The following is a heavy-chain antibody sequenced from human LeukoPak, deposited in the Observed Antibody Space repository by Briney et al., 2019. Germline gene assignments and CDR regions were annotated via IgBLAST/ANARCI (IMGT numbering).Heavy chain of an antibody. CDR2: IWYDGSNK. Sequence: GGSLRPSCAASGFSFRSHAMHWVRQAPGKGLEWVAQIWYDGSNKYHTDSVKGRFTISRDNSESTLYLQMNSLRAEDTAAYYCARDGQQLAPYTMDVWGQGTTVTVSS. CDR3: ARDGQQLAPYTMDV. V-gene: IGHV3-33*01. J-gene: IGHJ6*02. D-gene: IGHD6-13*01. CDR1: GFSFRSHA.